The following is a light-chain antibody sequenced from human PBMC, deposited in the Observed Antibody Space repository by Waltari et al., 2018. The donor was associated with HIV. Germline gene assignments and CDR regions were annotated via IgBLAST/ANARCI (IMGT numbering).Light chain of an antibody. Sequence: QSALTQPASVSGSPGQSITISCPGTSSDVGSYKLVSWYQQHPGKAPKLMIYEVSKRPSGVSKRFSGSKSGNTASLTSSGRQAEDEADYYCCSYAGSSTYVFGTGTKVTVL. J-gene: IGLJ1*01. CDR2: EVS. V-gene: IGLV2-23*02. CDR3: CSYAGSSTYV. CDR1: SSDVGSYKL.